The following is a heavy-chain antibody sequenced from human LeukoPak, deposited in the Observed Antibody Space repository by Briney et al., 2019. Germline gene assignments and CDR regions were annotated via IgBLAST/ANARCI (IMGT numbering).Heavy chain of an antibody. CDR2: IKQDGCEK. D-gene: IGHD2-2*01. CDR3: ARVGCSSTSCLYYYYYYGMDV. J-gene: IGHJ6*02. CDR1: GFTFSSYW. V-gene: IGHV3-7*01. Sequence: QSGGSLRLSCAASGFTFSSYWMSWVRQAPGKGLEWVANIKQDGCEKYYVDSVKGRFTISRDNAKNSLYLQMNSLRAEDTAVYYCARVGCSSTSCLYYYYYYGMDVWGQGTTVTVSS.